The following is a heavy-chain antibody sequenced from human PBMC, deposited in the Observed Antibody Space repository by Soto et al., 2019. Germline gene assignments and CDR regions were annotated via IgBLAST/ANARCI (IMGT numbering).Heavy chain of an antibody. CDR3: AREPTYDFWSGPNET. V-gene: IGHV3-33*01. Sequence: GGSLRLSCAASGFTFSSYGMHWVRQAPGKGLEWVAVIWYDGSNKYYADSVKGRFTISRDNSKNTLYLQMNSLRAEDTAMYYCAREPTYDFWSGPNETWGQGTLVNVSS. CDR2: IWYDGSNK. J-gene: IGHJ5*02. D-gene: IGHD3-3*01. CDR1: GFTFSSYG.